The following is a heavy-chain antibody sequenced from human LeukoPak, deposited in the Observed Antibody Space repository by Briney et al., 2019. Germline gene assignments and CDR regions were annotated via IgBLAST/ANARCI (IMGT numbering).Heavy chain of an antibody. Sequence: PSETLSLTCAVYGGSFSGYYWSWIRQPPGKGLEWIGEINHSGSTNYNPSLKSRVTISVDTSKNQFSLKLSSVTAADTAVYYCARSPGYGSSWLNAFDIWGQGTMVTVSS. V-gene: IGHV4-34*01. J-gene: IGHJ3*02. CDR2: INHSGST. CDR3: ARSPGYGSSWLNAFDI. D-gene: IGHD6-13*01. CDR1: GGSFSGYY.